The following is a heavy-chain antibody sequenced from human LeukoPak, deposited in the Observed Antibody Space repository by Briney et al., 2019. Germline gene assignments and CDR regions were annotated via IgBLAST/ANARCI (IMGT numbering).Heavy chain of an antibody. CDR3: ARDYGGNGGSDY. CDR2: INPNSGGT. V-gene: IGHV1-2*02. Sequence: ASVTVSCKASGYSFTGYYMHWVRQAPGQGLEWMGWINPNSGGTSNAQKFQGRVTMTSDTSISTAYMELISLRSDDTAVYYCARDYGGNGGSDYWGQGTLVTVSS. J-gene: IGHJ4*02. CDR1: GYSFTGYY. D-gene: IGHD4-23*01.